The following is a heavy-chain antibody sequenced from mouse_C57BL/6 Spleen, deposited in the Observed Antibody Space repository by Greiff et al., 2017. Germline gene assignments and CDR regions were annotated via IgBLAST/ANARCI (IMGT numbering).Heavy chain of an antibody. CDR3: ARHEGVTTARFAY. J-gene: IGHJ3*01. D-gene: IGHD1-2*01. CDR2: IWSDGST. Sequence: VMLVESGPGLVAPSQSLSITCTVSGFSLTSYGVHWVRQPPGKGLEWLVVIWSDGSTTYNSALKSRLSISKDNSKSQVFLKMNSLQTDDTAMYYCARHEGVTTARFAYWGQGTLVTVSA. CDR1: GFSLTSYG. V-gene: IGHV2-6-1*01.